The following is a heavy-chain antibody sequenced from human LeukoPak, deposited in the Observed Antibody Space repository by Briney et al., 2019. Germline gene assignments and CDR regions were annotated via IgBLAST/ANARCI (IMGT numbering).Heavy chain of an antibody. CDR3: ARLTTRPGGIRPLIMDF. J-gene: IGHJ4*02. Sequence: SETLSLTCTVPNGSISSDYWTWIRQPPGKGLEWIGYIHYSGSTKYNPSLESRATISLDTSRNQFSLKLTSMTAADTAVYYCARLTTRPGGIRPLIMDFWGQGTLVTVSS. CDR2: IHYSGST. CDR1: NGSISSDY. D-gene: IGHD3-10*01. V-gene: IGHV4-59*01.